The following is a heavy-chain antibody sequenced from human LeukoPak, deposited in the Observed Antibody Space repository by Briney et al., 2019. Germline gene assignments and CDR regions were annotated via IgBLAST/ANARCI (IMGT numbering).Heavy chain of an antibody. J-gene: IGHJ4*02. Sequence: GGALRLSCAASGFSFSDYAMAWGRQAPGKGLEWFSVITGIGGVTHYAGSVNGRFTISRDNSKKTRYLQMNNVRVEAPPRYYCAKDGLYYDGSTHIYYFDYWGEGTLVAVSS. D-gene: IGHD3-22*01. V-gene: IGHV3-23*01. CDR1: GFSFSDYA. CDR2: ITGIGGVT. CDR3: AKDGLYYDGSTHIYYFDY.